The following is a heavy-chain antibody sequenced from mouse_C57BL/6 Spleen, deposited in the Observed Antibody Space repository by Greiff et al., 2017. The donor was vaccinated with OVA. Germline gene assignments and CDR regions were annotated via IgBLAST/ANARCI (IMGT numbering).Heavy chain of an antibody. CDR2: INPNNGGT. CDR1: GYTFTDYY. Sequence: EVQLQQSGPELVKPGASVKISCKASGYTFTDYYMNWVKQSHGKSLEWIGDINPNNGGTSYNQKFKGKATLTVDKSSSTAYMELRSLTSEDSAVDYCARYYYGSRAGYFDVWGTGTTVTVSS. V-gene: IGHV1-26*01. J-gene: IGHJ1*03. CDR3: ARYYYGSRAGYFDV. D-gene: IGHD1-1*01.